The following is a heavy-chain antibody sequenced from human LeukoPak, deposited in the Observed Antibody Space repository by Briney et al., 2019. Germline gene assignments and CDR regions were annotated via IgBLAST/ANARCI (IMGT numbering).Heavy chain of an antibody. CDR2: ISYDGSNK. D-gene: IGHD3-10*01. CDR1: GFTFSSYA. V-gene: IGHV3-30-3*01. CDR3: ARDIIRNAPEPDY. J-gene: IGHJ4*02. Sequence: PGRSLRLSCAASGFTFSSYAMHWVRQAPGKGLEWVADISYDGSNKYYADSVKGRFTISRDNSKNTLYLQMNSLRAEDTAVYYCARDIIRNAPEPDYWGQGTLVTVSS.